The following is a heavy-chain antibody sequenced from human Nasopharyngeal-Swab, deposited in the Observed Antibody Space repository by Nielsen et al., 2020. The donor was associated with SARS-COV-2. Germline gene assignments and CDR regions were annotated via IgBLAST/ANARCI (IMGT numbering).Heavy chain of an antibody. CDR3: TTDLCSSTSCYGPFSYYYYGMDV. CDR1: GFTFSNAW. CDR2: IKSKTDGGTT. J-gene: IGHJ6*02. Sequence: GESLKMSCAASGFTFSNAWMSWVGQAPGKGREWVGRIKSKTDGGTTDYAAPVKGRFTISIDDSKNTLYLQMNSLKTEDTAVYYCTTDLCSSTSCYGPFSYYYYGMDVWGQGTTVTFS. D-gene: IGHD2-2*01. V-gene: IGHV3-15*01.